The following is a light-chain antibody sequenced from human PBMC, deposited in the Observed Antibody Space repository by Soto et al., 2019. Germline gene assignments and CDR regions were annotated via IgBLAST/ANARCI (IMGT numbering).Light chain of an antibody. CDR2: EVS. J-gene: IGLJ3*02. Sequence: QSALTQPPAASGSPGQSVAISCTGTSSDVGGYNYVSWYQQHPGKAPKVMIYEVSKPPSGVPDRFSGSKSGNTASLTVSGLQAEDEADYYCNSYAGNNNWVFCGGTKLTVL. V-gene: IGLV2-8*01. CDR3: NSYAGNNNWV. CDR1: SSDVGGYNY.